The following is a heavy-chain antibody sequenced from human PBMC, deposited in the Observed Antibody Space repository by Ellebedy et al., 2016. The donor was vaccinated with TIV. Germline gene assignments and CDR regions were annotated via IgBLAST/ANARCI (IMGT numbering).Heavy chain of an antibody. CDR2: INHSGST. J-gene: IGHJ4*02. CDR3: ARIGYSSNFDY. Sequence: MPSETLSLTCSVSGGSITSFYWSWIRQPPGKGLEWIGYINHSGSTNYIPSLKSRVTISRDTSKTHFSLNLSSVTAADTAVYFCARIGYSSNFDYWGQGILVTVSS. D-gene: IGHD6-19*01. V-gene: IGHV4-59*01. CDR1: GGSITSFY.